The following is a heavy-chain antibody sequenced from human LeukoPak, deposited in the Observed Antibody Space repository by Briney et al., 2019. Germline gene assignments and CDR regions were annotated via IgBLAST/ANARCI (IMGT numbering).Heavy chain of an antibody. CDR3: ARHGKGSGSYYHAFDI. CDR1: SGSFNYYY. Sequence: SETLFLTCAVYSGSFNYYYWSWIRQPPGKGLEWIGEINDSGSTNYNPSLKGRVTISVDTSRKRFSLKFASVTAADTAVYYCARHGKGSGSYYHAFDIWGQGTMVTVSS. D-gene: IGHD3-10*01. J-gene: IGHJ3*02. V-gene: IGHV4-34*01. CDR2: INDSGST.